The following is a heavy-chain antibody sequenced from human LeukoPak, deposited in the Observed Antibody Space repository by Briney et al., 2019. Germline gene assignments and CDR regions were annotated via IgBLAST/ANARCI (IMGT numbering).Heavy chain of an antibody. CDR1: GFTFSSYS. CDR2: ISSSSSYI. J-gene: IGHJ4*02. CDR3: TREMVTISFDY. V-gene: IGHV3-21*01. Sequence: GGSLRLSCAASGFTFSSYSMNWVRQAPGKGLEWVSSISSSSSYIYYADSVKGRFTISRDNAKNSLYLQMNSLRAEDKAVYYCTREMVTISFDYWGQGTLVTVSS. D-gene: IGHD5-24*01.